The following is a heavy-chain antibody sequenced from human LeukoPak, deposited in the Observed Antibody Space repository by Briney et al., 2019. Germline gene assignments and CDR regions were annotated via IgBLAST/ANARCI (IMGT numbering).Heavy chain of an antibody. V-gene: IGHV3-15*01. D-gene: IGHD5-12*01. J-gene: IGHJ4*02. Sequence: GGSLRLSCAASGFTFSNAWMSWVRQAPGKGLEWVGRIKSKTDGGTTDYAAPVKGRFTISRDDSKNTLYLQMNSLKTEDTAVYYCTKYSGYDPEFDYWGQGTLVIVSS. CDR3: TKYSGYDPEFDY. CDR1: GFTFSNAW. CDR2: IKSKTDGGTT.